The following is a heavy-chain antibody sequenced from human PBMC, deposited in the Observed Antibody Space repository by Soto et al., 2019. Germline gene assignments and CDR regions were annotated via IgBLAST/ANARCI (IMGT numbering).Heavy chain of an antibody. CDR2: MGGANGDT. J-gene: IGHJ3*02. CDR1: GFIFSNYA. CDR3: AKDRVNHNSVWDPFDI. V-gene: IGHV3-23*01. D-gene: IGHD2-21*01. Sequence: EVHMLESGGGLVQPGGSLRLSCAASGFIFSNYAMSWVRQAPGKGLEWVAGMGGANGDTYYADSVRGRFAISRDNSKSTLVLQMNSLRAEDTAVYYCAKDRVNHNSVWDPFDIWGQGTMVTVSS.